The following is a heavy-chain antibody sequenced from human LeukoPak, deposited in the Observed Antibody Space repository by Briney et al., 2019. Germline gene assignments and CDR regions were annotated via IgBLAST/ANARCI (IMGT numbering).Heavy chain of an antibody. CDR2: LDPEEGEI. CDR3: VTARTFDYWSGSAYYFMDV. V-gene: IGHV1-24*01. D-gene: IGHD3-3*01. Sequence: EASVKVSCKVSGHTLTELSMHWVRQAPGKGLEWMGGLDPEEGEIVYAQKFLGRVTMTEDISTDTIYMEVSSLRSEDTAVYYCVTARTFDYWSGSAYYFMDVWGKGTTVIVSS. J-gene: IGHJ6*03. CDR1: GHTLTELS.